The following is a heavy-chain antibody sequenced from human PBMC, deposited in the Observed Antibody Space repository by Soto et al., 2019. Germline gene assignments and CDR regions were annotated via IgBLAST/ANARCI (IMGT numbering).Heavy chain of an antibody. CDR1: GYTLTELS. CDR3: ATSSVTTTAFDI. D-gene: IGHD4-17*01. J-gene: IGHJ3*02. V-gene: IGHV1-24*01. CDR2: FDPEDGET. Sequence: ASVKVSCKVSGYTLTELSMHWGRQAPGKGLEWMGGFDPEDGETIYAQKFQGRVTMTEDTSTDTAYMELSSLRSEDTAVYYWATSSVTTTAFDIWGQGTMVTVSS.